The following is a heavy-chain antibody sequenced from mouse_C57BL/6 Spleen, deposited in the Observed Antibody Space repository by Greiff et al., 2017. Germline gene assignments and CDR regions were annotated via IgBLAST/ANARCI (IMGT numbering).Heavy chain of an antibody. V-gene: IGHV1-74*01. CDR1: GYTFTSYW. CDR3: AIYYGSTLFAY. J-gene: IGHJ3*01. CDR2: IHPSDSET. D-gene: IGHD1-1*01. Sequence: QVQLQQPGAELVKPGASVKVSCKASGYTFTSYWMHWVKQRPGQGLEWIGRIHPSDSETNYNQKFKGKATLTVDKSSSTAYMQLSSLTSEDSAVYYCAIYYGSTLFAYWGQGTLVTVSA.